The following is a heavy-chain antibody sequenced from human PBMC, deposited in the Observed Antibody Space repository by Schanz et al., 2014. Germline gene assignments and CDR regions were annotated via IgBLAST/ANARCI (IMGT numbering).Heavy chain of an antibody. CDR3: ARGPDSTSADVTRGRRRYYFDY. V-gene: IGHV4-34*01. D-gene: IGHD6-13*01. J-gene: IGHJ4*02. Sequence: QVQLQQWGAGLLKPSETLSLSCAVYSGSFSGYYWSWIRQPPGKGLEWIGEINHSGSTNYNPSLKSRVTIPVDPSKNQFSLKLSSVTAADTAVYYCARGPDSTSADVTRGRRRYYFDYWGQGTLVTVSS. CDR2: INHSGST. CDR1: SGSFSGYY.